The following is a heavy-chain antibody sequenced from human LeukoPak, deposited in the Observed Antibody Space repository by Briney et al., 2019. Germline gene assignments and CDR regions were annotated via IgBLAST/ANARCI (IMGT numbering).Heavy chain of an antibody. V-gene: IGHV3-30*02. CDR3: ARDRGHYYDSSGFDY. CDR2: VRNDGSNE. J-gene: IGHJ4*02. D-gene: IGHD3-22*01. Sequence: PGGSLRLSCAASGFTFSNYGMHWVRQAPGKGLEWVAFVRNDGSNEHYGESVKGRFTISRDNSKNTLYLQMNSLRAEDTAVYYCARDRGHYYDSSGFDYWGQGTLVTVSS. CDR1: GFTFSNYG.